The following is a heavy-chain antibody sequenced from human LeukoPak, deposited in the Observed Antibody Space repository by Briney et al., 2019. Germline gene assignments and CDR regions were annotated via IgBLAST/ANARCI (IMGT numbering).Heavy chain of an antibody. V-gene: IGHV4-4*02. Sequence: SETPSLTCAVSGGSISSSNWWSWVRRPPGKGLEWIGEIYHSGSTNYNPSLKSRVTISVDKSKNQFSLKLSSVTAADTAVYYCAGDGPNYYGMDVWGQGTTVTVSS. CDR2: IYHSGST. CDR3: AGDGPNYYGMDV. J-gene: IGHJ6*02. CDR1: GGSISSSNW.